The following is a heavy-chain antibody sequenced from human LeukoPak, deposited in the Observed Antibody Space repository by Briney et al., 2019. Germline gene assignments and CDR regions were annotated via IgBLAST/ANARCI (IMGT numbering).Heavy chain of an antibody. CDR1: GYTFISYW. CDR3: ETQVTTLHYGMDV. CDR2: IYPSDSDA. V-gene: IGHV5-51*01. Sequence: GESLMIPCKGSGYTFISYWIGWVLQMPGEGLEGLGFIYPSDSDAIYSPSFEGQVTISADKSIITAYLQWNSLKASDTAMYYCETQVTTLHYGMDVWGQGNTVIVSS. J-gene: IGHJ6*02. D-gene: IGHD3-3*01.